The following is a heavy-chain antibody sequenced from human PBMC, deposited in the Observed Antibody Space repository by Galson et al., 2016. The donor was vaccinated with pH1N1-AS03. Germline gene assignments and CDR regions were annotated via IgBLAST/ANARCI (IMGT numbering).Heavy chain of an antibody. CDR2: ISPIFGSA. Sequence: SVKVSCKASGGTLNNYAVNWVRQAPAQGLEWMGGISPIFGSANHAQKFQGRVTITADIFTNTAYMESSGLSSEDTAFYYCARGLTVHFGSGSVFWGQGTLVTVSS. CDR1: GGTLNNYA. CDR3: ARGLTVHFGSGSVF. V-gene: IGHV1-69*06. D-gene: IGHD3-10*01. J-gene: IGHJ4*02.